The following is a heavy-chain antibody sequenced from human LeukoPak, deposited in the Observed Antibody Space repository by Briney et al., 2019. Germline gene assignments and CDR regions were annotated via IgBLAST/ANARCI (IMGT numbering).Heavy chain of an antibody. Sequence: PSETLSLTCSVSGVSMNTAAHYWSWIRQLPGKGLEWIGYMHYSGTTYYNPSLKSRLTLSVDRSNSQFSLTLTSVTAADTAVYYCARYCSGSDCFPGTNYFDHWGRGTLVTVSS. CDR1: GVSMNTAAHY. V-gene: IGHV4-31*03. CDR2: MHYSGTT. CDR3: ARYCSGSDCFPGTNYFDH. D-gene: IGHD2-21*01. J-gene: IGHJ4*02.